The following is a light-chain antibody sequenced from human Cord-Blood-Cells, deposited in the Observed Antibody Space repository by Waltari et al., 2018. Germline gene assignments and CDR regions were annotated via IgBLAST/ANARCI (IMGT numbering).Light chain of an antibody. CDR2: DVS. CDR3: CSYAGSYTWV. J-gene: IGLJ3*02. CDR1: SSDVGGYNY. V-gene: IGLV2-11*01. Sequence: QSALTQPRSVSGSPGQSVTISCPGTSSDVGGYNYVSWYQQHPGKAPTLMIYDVSKRPSGVPDRFSGSKSGNTASLTISGLQAEDEADYYCCSYAGSYTWVFGGGTKLTVL.